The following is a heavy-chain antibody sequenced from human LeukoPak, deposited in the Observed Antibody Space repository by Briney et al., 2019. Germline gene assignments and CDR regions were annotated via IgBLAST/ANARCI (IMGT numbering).Heavy chain of an antibody. J-gene: IGHJ4*02. CDR3: PKGSSGYLFDL. Sequence: GWSLRLSCAASGVIFYNDGLIWVRQAPGGGGEWGSAIINNGGGSNYANFVKGRFTISRDNSTNTLFLQINSRRAEDTPRYYLPKGSSGYLFDLWGQGTLVTVSS. D-gene: IGHD3-22*01. V-gene: IGHV3-23*01. CDR1: GVIFYNDG. CDR2: IINNGGGS.